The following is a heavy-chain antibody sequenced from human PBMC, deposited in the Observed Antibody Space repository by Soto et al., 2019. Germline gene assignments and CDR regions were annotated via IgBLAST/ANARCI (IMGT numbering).Heavy chain of an antibody. J-gene: IGHJ4*02. D-gene: IGHD3-22*01. CDR2: FDPEDGET. CDR3: ATVMGSSGSYYFDY. Sequence: ASVKVSCKVSGYTLTELSMHWVRQAPGKGLEWMGGFDPEDGETIYAQKFQGRVTMTEDTSTDTAYMELSSLRSEDTAVYYCATVMGSSGSYYFDYWGQGTLVTVSS. CDR1: GYTLTELS. V-gene: IGHV1-24*01.